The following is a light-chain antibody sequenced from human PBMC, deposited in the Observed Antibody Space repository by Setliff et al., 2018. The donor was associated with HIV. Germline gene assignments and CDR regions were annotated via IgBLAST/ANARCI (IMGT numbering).Light chain of an antibody. CDR2: YDS. CDR3: QVWDSSSDHSYV. V-gene: IGLV3-21*04. Sequence: SYELTQPPSVSVAPGKTARITCGGNNIGRKSVHWYQQKPGQAPVLVIYYDSDRPSGIPERFSGSNSGNTATLTISRVEAGDEADYYCQVWDSSSDHSYVFGTGTKVT. J-gene: IGLJ1*01. CDR1: NIGRKS.